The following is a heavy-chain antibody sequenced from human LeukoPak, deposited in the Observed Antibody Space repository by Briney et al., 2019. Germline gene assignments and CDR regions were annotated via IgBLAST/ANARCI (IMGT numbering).Heavy chain of an antibody. CDR3: ARASLWFGELLGHWFDP. J-gene: IGHJ5*02. D-gene: IGHD3-10*01. Sequence: GASVKVSCTASGYSFTDYYIHWVRQAPGQGLEWMGWMNPNSGGTKYAQKFQGRVTMTRDTSISTAYMEVSRLRSDDTAVYYCARASLWFGELLGHWFDPWGQGTLVTVSS. V-gene: IGHV1-2*02. CDR1: GYSFTDYY. CDR2: MNPNSGGT.